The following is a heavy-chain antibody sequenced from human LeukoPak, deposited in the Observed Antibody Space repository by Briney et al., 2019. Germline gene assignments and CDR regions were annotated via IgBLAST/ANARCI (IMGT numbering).Heavy chain of an antibody. Sequence: SETLSLTCTVSGDSISSSTYCWGWIRQPPGKGLEWIGTIYSSGSTYYNPPLKCRVTISVDTSKNQFSLKLSSVTAADTAVYYCARRNGYINDWPNWFAPWGQGTLVTVSS. D-gene: IGHD6-19*01. V-gene: IGHV4-39*01. CDR1: GDSISSSTYC. J-gene: IGHJ5*02. CDR2: IYSSGST. CDR3: ARRNGYINDWPNWFAP.